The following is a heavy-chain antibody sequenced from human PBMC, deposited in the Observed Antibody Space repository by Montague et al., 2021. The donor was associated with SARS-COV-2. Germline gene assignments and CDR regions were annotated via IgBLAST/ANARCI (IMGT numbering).Heavy chain of an antibody. CDR3: GPLGQCSGYDCDA. V-gene: IGHV4-34*01. CDR2: INHSGST. CDR1: GGSISGFY. D-gene: IGHD3-22*01. J-gene: IGHJ5*02. Sequence: SETLSLTCAVSGGSISGFYWSWIRHPPAEGLEWIGEINHSGSTNYNPSLKNRVTMSVDTSTKEFSLHLRSVTAAETGVSYCGPLGQCSGYDCDAWGQGTLVTVSS.